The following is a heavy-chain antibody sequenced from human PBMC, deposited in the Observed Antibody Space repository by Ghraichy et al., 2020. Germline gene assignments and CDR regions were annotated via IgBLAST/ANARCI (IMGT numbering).Heavy chain of an antibody. D-gene: IGHD3-16*01. CDR3: ARVGGDIPLKHSFDF. CDR1: GFSVSNNY. Sequence: GESLNISCAASGFSVSNNYMGWLRQAPGKGLEWVSLLSPGGKTDYRDSVEGHFTISRDSAKNIFYLQMNSLRAEDTAKYYCARVGGDIPLKHSFDFWGQGALVTVSS. V-gene: IGHV3-53*01. J-gene: IGHJ4*02. CDR2: LSPGGKT.